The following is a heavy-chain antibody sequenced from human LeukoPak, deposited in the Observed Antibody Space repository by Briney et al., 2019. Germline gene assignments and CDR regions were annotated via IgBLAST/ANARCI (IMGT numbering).Heavy chain of an antibody. Sequence: GRSLRLSCAASGFTFSSYAMHWVRQAPGKGLEWVAVISYDGSNKYYADSVKGRFTISRDNSKNTLYLQMNSLRAEDTAVYYCAKDEWWPWGQGTLVTVSS. J-gene: IGHJ5*02. CDR2: ISYDGSNK. CDR1: GFTFSSYA. CDR3: AKDEWWP. D-gene: IGHD2-15*01. V-gene: IGHV3-30-3*01.